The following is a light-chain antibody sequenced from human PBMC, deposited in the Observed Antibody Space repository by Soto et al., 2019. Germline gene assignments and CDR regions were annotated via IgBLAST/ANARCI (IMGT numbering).Light chain of an antibody. CDR1: QSAGNF. CDR2: YIS. Sequence: EIVMTQSPATLSVSPGETASLSCRASQSAGNFLAWYQQKPGQAPRLLIYYISTRATGIPARFSGSGSGTEFTLTINSLQSEDFAVYYCQQYSNWPRTFGQGTKVDIK. J-gene: IGKJ1*01. CDR3: QQYSNWPRT. V-gene: IGKV3D-15*01.